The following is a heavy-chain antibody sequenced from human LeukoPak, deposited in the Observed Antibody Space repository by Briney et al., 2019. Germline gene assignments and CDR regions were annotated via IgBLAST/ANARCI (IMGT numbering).Heavy chain of an antibody. CDR2: ISYDGSSK. Sequence: GGSLRLSCAASGFTFSSYAMHWVRQAPGKGLEWVAVISYDGSSKYYADSVKGRFTISRDNSKNTLYLQMNSLRAEDTAVYYCARDSEGSGSYYYYGMDVWGQGTTVTVSS. CDR3: ARDSEGSGSYYYYGMDV. J-gene: IGHJ6*02. CDR1: GFTFSSYA. V-gene: IGHV3-30-3*01. D-gene: IGHD3-10*01.